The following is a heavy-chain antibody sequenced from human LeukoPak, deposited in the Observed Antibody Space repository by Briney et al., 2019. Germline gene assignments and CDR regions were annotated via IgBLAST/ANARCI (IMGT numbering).Heavy chain of an antibody. CDR3: ARLWGFGDGYNYPGGDFDY. CDR1: GYSISSGYN. J-gene: IGHJ4*02. Sequence: SETLSLTCTVSGYSISSGYNWGWIRQPSGKGLEWIGSIYYSGSTYYNPSLKSRVTISVDTSKNQFSLKLSSVTAADTAVYYCARLWGFGDGYNYPGGDFDYWGQGTLVTVSS. CDR2: IYYSGST. V-gene: IGHV4-38-2*02. D-gene: IGHD5-24*01.